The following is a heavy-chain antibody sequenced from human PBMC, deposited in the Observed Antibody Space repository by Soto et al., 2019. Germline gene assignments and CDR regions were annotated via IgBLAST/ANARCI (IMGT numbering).Heavy chain of an antibody. CDR2: ISYDGSNK. CDR1: GFTFSSYA. J-gene: IGHJ4*02. D-gene: IGHD5-18*01. Sequence: GGSLRLSCAASGFTFSSYAMHWVRQAPGKGLEWVAVISYDGSNKYYADSVKGRFTISRDNSKNTLYLQMNSLRAEDTAVYYCARDRIQLWSWPEGLDYWGQGTLVTVSS. V-gene: IGHV3-30-3*01. CDR3: ARDRIQLWSWPEGLDY.